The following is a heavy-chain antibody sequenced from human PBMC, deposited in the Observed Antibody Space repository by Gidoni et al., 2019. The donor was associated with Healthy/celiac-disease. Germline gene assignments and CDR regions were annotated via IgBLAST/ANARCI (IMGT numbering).Heavy chain of an antibody. V-gene: IGHV3-9*01. J-gene: IGHJ4*02. CDR3: AKDIDRYDFWPPHFAY. D-gene: IGHD3-3*01. CDR1: GFNIHNYA. Sequence: EVQLMESVGDLVQPGRALRLPCAASGFNIHNYALHWVRQAPGKCLEWVVGISWNSGSIGYADCVKGRFTISRDNTNNSLYLQMNRLRAEDTALYYCAKDIDRYDFWPPHFAYWGQGTLVTVSS. CDR2: ISWNSGSI.